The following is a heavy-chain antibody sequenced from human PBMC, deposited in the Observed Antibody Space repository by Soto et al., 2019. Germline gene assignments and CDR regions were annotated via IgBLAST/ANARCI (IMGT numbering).Heavy chain of an antibody. CDR2: IIPIFGTA. CDR3: ARGAVFMVRGVITDYGMDV. D-gene: IGHD3-10*01. J-gene: IGHJ6*02. CDR1: GGTFSSYA. V-gene: IGHV1-69*12. Sequence: QVQLVQSGAEVKKPGSSVKVSCKASGGTFSSYAISWVRQAPGQGLEWMGGIIPIFGTANYAQKFQGRVTITADESTSTAYMELSSLRSEDTAVYYCARGAVFMVRGVITDYGMDVWGQGTTVTVSS.